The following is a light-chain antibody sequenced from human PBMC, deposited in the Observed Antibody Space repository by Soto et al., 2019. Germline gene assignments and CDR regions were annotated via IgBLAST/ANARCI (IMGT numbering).Light chain of an antibody. CDR3: QEYSKWPLFT. CDR1: QSVSTN. Sequence: DIVVTQSPGILSVSPGDRATLSCRASQSVSTNLAWYQQKPGQAPTLLIYAASTRATGIPARFTGSGSGTDFTLTISWLQSEDFAVYYCQEYSKWPLFTFGPGTRVDIK. J-gene: IGKJ3*01. CDR2: AAS. V-gene: IGKV3-15*01.